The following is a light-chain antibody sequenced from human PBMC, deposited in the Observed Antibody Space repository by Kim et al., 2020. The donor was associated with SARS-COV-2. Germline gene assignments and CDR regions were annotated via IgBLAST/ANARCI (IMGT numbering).Light chain of an antibody. V-gene: IGKV3-20*01. Sequence: EIVLTQSPGTLSLSPGERATLSCRASQSVRNNYLAWYQQQPGQAPRLLISGASSRTTGIPDRFSGSGSGTDFTLTISRLEPEDFAVYYCQQEHNSPPMYTFGQGTKLEI. CDR3: QQEHNSPPMYT. CDR2: GAS. J-gene: IGKJ2*01. CDR1: QSVRNNY.